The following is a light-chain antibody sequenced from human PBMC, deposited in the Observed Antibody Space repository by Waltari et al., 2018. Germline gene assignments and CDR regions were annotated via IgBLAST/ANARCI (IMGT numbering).Light chain of an antibody. Sequence: DIVMTQSPLSLPVTPGEPASTSCRSSQSLLHSNGYNYLDWYLQKPGHSPQLLIYLGSNRASGVPDRFSGSGSGTDFTLKISRVEAEDVGVYYCMQALQTSWTFGQGTKVEIK. J-gene: IGKJ1*01. CDR3: MQALQTSWT. CDR1: QSLLHSNGYNY. V-gene: IGKV2-28*01. CDR2: LGS.